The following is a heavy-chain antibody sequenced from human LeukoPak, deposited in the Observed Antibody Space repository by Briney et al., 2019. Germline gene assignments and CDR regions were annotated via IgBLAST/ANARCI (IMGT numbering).Heavy chain of an antibody. V-gene: IGHV4-59*01. CDR3: ARGVAGYGPYDY. J-gene: IGHJ4*02. Sequence: SETLSLTCTVSGDSISTYYWSWIRQPPVKGLEWIGYMYYSGSTNYNPSLKSRVTISLDTPKNQFSLRLNSVTAADTAVYYCARGVAGYGPYDYWGQGTLVTVSS. CDR1: GDSISTYY. D-gene: IGHD5-12*01. CDR2: MYYSGST.